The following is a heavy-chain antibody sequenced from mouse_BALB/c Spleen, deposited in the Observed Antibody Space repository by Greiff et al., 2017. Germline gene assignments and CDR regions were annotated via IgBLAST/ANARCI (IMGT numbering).Heavy chain of an antibody. V-gene: IGHV1-7*01. CDR3: ARNLVYYAMDY. J-gene: IGHJ4*01. CDR2: INPSTGYT. Sequence: QVQLQQSGAELAKPGASVKMSCKASGYTFTSYWMHWVKQRPGQGLEWIGYINPSTGYTEYNQKFKDKATLTADKSSSTAYMQLSSLTSEDSAVYYCARNLVYYAMDYWGQGTSVTVSS. CDR1: GYTFTSYW.